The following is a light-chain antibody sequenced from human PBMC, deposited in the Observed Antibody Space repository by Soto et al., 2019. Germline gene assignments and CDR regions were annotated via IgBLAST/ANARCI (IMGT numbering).Light chain of an antibody. CDR1: SSNIGANYD. CDR3: QSYDSSLNRV. CDR2: GDN. V-gene: IGLV1-40*01. Sequence: QSVLSQPPSVSWATGQRITISCTGSSSNIGANYDVHWYRQVPGTAPKLLMSGDNNRPSGVADRFSGSKSGTSASLAITRLQAEDEADYYCQSYDSSLNRVFGTGTKVTVL. J-gene: IGLJ1*01.